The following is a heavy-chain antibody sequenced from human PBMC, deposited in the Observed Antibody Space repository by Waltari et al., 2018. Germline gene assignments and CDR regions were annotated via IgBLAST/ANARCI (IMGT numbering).Heavy chain of an antibody. CDR2: IKQDGSEK. CDR3: ARDIGAWDIVEESGMDV. Sequence: EVQLVESGGGLVQPGGSLRLSCAASGFTFSSYWMSWVRQAPGWGLEWVAKIKQDGSEKYYVDSVKGRFTISRDNAKNSLYLQMNSLRAEDTAVYYCARDIGAWDIVEESGMDVWGQGTTVTVSS. D-gene: IGHD2-15*01. V-gene: IGHV3-7*01. J-gene: IGHJ6*02. CDR1: GFTFSSYW.